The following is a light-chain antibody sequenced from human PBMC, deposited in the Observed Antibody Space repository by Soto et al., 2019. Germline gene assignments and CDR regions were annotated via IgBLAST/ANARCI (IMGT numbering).Light chain of an antibody. J-gene: IGKJ1*01. Sequence: DIQITQSASTLSAYVGDRVTITCRASQSISIYLAWYQQKPGKAPKLLIYEASSLESGVPSRFSGSGSGTEFTLTISSLQPDDFATYYCQQYNSYPWTFGQGTKVDIK. CDR2: EAS. CDR1: QSISIY. CDR3: QQYNSYPWT. V-gene: IGKV1-5*03.